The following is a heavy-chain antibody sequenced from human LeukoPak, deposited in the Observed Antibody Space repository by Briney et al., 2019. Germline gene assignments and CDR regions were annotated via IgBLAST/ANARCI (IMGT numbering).Heavy chain of an antibody. V-gene: IGHV1-18*01. D-gene: IGHD6-19*01. CDR3: ARGDGYSSGWYPHYYYYGMDV. CDR2: ISAYNGNT. Sequence: ASVKVSCKASGDTFTSYGISWVRQAPGQGLEWMGWISAYNGNTNYAQKLQGRVTMTTDTSTSTAYMELRSLRSDDTAVYYCARGDGYSSGWYPHYYYYGMDVWGQGTTVTVSS. J-gene: IGHJ6*02. CDR1: GDTFTSYG.